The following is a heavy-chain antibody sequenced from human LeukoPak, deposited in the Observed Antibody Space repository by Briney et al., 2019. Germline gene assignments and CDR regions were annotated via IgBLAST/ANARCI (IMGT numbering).Heavy chain of an antibody. J-gene: IGHJ2*01. D-gene: IGHD6-25*01. CDR1: GFTVSSYY. CDR2: FHRGGST. CDR3: ARARPADL. Sequence: GGSLRLSCAASGFTVSSYYMSWVRQAPGKGLECVSVFHRGGSTYYADSVKGRFTISRDNSKNTLYLQMNSLRAEDTAVYYCARARPADLWGRGTLVTVSS. V-gene: IGHV3-53*01.